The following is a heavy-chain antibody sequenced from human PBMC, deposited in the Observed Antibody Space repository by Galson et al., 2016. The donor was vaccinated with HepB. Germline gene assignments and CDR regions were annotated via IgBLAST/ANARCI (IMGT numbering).Heavy chain of an antibody. CDR1: GYTFSVYG. Sequence: SVKVSCKASGYTFSVYGISWVRQAPGQGLEWMGWISALNGDTKYAPRLQDRVTMATDTSTSTAYMELRSLRPDDTAVYYWARDVRGYKVLDQWGQGTLVTVPS. V-gene: IGHV1-18*04. D-gene: IGHD5-18*01. CDR3: ARDVRGYKVLDQ. CDR2: ISALNGDT. J-gene: IGHJ4*02.